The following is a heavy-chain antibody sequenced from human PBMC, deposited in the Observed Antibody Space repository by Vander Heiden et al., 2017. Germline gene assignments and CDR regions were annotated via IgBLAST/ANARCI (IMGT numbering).Heavy chain of an antibody. V-gene: IGHV2-26*01. CDR2: IFSNYGK. J-gene: IGHJ6*02. D-gene: IGHD3-3*01. Sequence: QVTWKGSGPVLLTPTEPLTLTCTVSAFLLSIARMVVSWIRQPPGKGLEWLAHIFSNYGKSYSTSLKNRLTIYKYTSKSQVVLTMTNMDPVDTARYYCARNHSYYDFWSGYRWAKESGMDVWGQGTTVTLSS. CDR1: AFLLSIARMV. CDR3: ARNHSYYDFWSGYRWAKESGMDV.